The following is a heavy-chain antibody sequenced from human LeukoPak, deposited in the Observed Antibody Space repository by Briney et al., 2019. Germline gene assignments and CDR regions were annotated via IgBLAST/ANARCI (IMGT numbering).Heavy chain of an antibody. V-gene: IGHV3-43*02. CDR1: GFTFDDYA. J-gene: IGHJ3*02. CDR3: AKDGSGYYPHDAFDI. D-gene: IGHD3-22*01. CDR2: ISGGGGST. Sequence: GGSLRLSCAASGFTFDDYAMHWVRQAPGKGLEWVSLISGGGGSTYYADSVKGRFTISRDNSKNSLYLQMNSLRTEDTALYYCAKDGSGYYPHDAFDIWGQGTMVTVSS.